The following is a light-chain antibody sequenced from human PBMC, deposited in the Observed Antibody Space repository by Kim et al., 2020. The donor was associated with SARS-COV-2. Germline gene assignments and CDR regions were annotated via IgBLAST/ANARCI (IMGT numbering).Light chain of an antibody. Sequence: ASVGDRVTITCRESQDINNHLAWFQQKPGKAPKSLIFATSSLQTGVPSKFSGSRSGTDFTLTISTLQPEDSATYYCQQDRFYPPTFGQGTKVDIK. CDR2: ATS. J-gene: IGKJ1*01. CDR1: QDINNH. V-gene: IGKV1-16*02. CDR3: QQDRFYPPT.